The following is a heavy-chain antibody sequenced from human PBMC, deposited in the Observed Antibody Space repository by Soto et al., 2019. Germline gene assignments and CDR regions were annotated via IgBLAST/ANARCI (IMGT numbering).Heavy chain of an antibody. CDR3: GRCSSTSCHLGADY. CDR1: GFTFSSYA. D-gene: IGHD2-2*01. Sequence: PGGSLRLSCAASGFTFSSYALHWVRQAPGRGLEWVALISFDGNNKYYANSVKGRFTISRGNSKNTLYLQMSSLRAEDTAVYYCGRCSSTSCHLGADYWGQGTLVTVSS. V-gene: IGHV3-30-3*01. CDR2: ISFDGNNK. J-gene: IGHJ4*02.